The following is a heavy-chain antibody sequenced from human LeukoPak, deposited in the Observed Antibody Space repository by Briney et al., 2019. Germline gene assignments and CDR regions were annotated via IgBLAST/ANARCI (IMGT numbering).Heavy chain of an antibody. D-gene: IGHD3-9*01. Sequence: GGSLRLSCAASGFTFSSSAMSWVRQAPGKGLEWVSAISGSGGSTYYADSVKGRFTISRDNSKNTLYLQMKTLRAEDTALYYCATGVPTCYFPAFYWGQGSLVTVSS. J-gene: IGHJ4*02. CDR3: ATGVPTCYFPAFY. V-gene: IGHV3-23*01. CDR1: GFTFSSSA. CDR2: ISGSGGST.